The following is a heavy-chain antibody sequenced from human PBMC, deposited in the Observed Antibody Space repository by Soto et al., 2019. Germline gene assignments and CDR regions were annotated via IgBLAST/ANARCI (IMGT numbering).Heavy chain of an antibody. J-gene: IGHJ6*02. CDR3: ARDWHYYDSSGYPRVDGMDV. V-gene: IGHV4-59*01. CDR1: GGSISPYY. Sequence: QVQLQESGPGLVKPSETLSLTCTVSGGSISPYYWSWIRQPPGKGLEWIGYIYYSGNTEYNPALKSRVTISVDTSKNQFSLKLSSVTAADTAVYYCARDWHYYDSSGYPRVDGMDVWGQGTTVTVSS. D-gene: IGHD3-22*01. CDR2: IYYSGNT.